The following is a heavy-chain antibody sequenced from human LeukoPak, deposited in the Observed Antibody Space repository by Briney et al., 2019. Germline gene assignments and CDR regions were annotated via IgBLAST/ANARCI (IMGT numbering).Heavy chain of an antibody. D-gene: IGHD3-22*01. J-gene: IGHJ4*02. CDR2: ISGSGGST. Sequence: GGSLRLSCAASGFTFSSYAMSWVRQAPGKGLEWVSAISGSGGSTYYADSVKGRFTITRDNSKNTLYLQMNSLRAEDTAVYYCAKNIDSSGYGFDYWGQGTLVTVSS. CDR1: GFTFSSYA. V-gene: IGHV3-23*01. CDR3: AKNIDSSGYGFDY.